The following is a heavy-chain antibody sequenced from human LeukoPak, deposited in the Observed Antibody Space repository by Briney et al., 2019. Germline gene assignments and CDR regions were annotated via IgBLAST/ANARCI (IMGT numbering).Heavy chain of an antibody. Sequence: ASVKVSCKASGYTFTGYYMHWVRQAPGQGLEWMGRINPNSGGTNYAQKFQGRVTTTRDTSISTAYMELSRLRSDDTAVYYCARGALRYFDWSPFDYWGQGTLVTVSS. CDR2: INPNSGGT. CDR3: ARGALRYFDWSPFDY. J-gene: IGHJ4*02. CDR1: GYTFTGYY. D-gene: IGHD3-9*01. V-gene: IGHV1-2*06.